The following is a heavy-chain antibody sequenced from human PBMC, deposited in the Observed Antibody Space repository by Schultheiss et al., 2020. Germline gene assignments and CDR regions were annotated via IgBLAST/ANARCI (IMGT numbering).Heavy chain of an antibody. CDR3: ARAHIAASGGYDY. CDR1: GFSFEDYT. CDR2: ISSSSGYI. V-gene: IGHV3-21*01. D-gene: IGHD6-13*01. J-gene: IGHJ4*02. Sequence: GGSLRLSCAASGFSFEDYTMHWVRQAPGKGLEWVSSISSSSGYIYYADSVKGRFTISRDNAKNSLYLQMNSLRAEDTAVYYCARAHIAASGGYDYWGQGTLVTVSS.